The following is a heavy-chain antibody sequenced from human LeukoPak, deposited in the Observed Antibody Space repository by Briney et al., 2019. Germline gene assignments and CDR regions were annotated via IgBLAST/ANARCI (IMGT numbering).Heavy chain of an antibody. CDR3: ATHNNWCFQY. D-gene: IGHD1-1*01. Sequence: GGSLRLSCAASGFTFDDYAMHWVRRAPGKGLEWVSGIGWNSGSTGHADSVKGRFTISRDNPKNSLYLQMHSLRAEDTAVYYCATHNNWCFQYWGQGTLVTVSS. J-gene: IGHJ1*01. CDR1: GFTFDDYA. V-gene: IGHV3-9*01. CDR2: IGWNSGST.